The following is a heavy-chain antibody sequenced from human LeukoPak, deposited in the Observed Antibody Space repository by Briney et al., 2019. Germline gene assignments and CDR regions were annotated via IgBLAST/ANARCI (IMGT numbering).Heavy chain of an antibody. D-gene: IGHD2-15*01. J-gene: IGHJ4*02. CDR2: ISSSGSTI. CDR3: ARVRRLLGADY. V-gene: IGHV3-48*03. CDR1: GFTFSSYE. Sequence: PGGSLRLSCAASGFTFSSYEMNWVRQAPGKGPEWVSYISSSGSTIYYADSVKGRFTISRDNAKNSLYLQMNSLRAEDTAVYYCARVRRLLGADYWGQGTLVTVSS.